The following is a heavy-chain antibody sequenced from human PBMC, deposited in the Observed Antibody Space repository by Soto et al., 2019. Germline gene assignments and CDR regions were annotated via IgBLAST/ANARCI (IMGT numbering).Heavy chain of an antibody. Sequence: ASVKVSCKASGYTFTGYYMHWVRQAPGQGLEWMGWINPNSGGTNYAQKFQGWVTMTGDTSISTAYMELSRLRSDDTAVYYRARGPLRYFDWLSNNWFDPWGQGTLVTVSS. V-gene: IGHV1-2*04. D-gene: IGHD3-9*01. CDR2: INPNSGGT. CDR1: GYTFTGYY. CDR3: ARGPLRYFDWLSNNWFDP. J-gene: IGHJ5*02.